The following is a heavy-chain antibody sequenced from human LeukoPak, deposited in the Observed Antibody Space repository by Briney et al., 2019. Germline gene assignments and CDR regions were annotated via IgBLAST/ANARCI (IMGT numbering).Heavy chain of an antibody. D-gene: IGHD3-10*01. CDR2: IYYSGST. CDR1: GGSISSSSYY. CDR3: ARHWFEAPLPLFYYYYGMDV. J-gene: IGHJ6*01. Sequence: SETLSLTCTVSGGSISSSSYYWGWIRQPPGKGLEWIGSIYYSGSTYYNPSLKRRVTISVDTSKNQFSLKLSSVTAADTAVYYCARHWFEAPLPLFYYYYGMDVWGQGTTVTVSS. V-gene: IGHV4-39*01.